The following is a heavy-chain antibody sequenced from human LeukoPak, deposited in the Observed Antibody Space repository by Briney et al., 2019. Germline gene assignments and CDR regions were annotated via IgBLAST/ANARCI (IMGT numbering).Heavy chain of an antibody. Sequence: GGSLRLSCAASGFTFSSYAMSWVRQAPGKGLEWILYITNSGTTTYIADSVKGRFAISRDNAKSSLYLQMNSLRAEDTAVYYCARAFNDAFDIWGQGTVVTVSS. V-gene: IGHV3-48*04. CDR3: ARAFNDAFDI. CDR2: ITNSGTTT. CDR1: GFTFSSYA. J-gene: IGHJ3*02.